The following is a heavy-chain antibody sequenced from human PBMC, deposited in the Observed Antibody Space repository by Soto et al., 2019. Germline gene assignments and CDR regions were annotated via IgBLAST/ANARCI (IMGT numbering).Heavy chain of an antibody. D-gene: IGHD7-27*01. J-gene: IGHJ3*01. CDR1: GDSMSSYY. CDR3: ARDQSGAADL. Sequence: QVHLQESGPGLVEPSETLSLTCTVSGDSMSSYYWNWIRQSAEKGLEWIGRISARGTTNYIPSLNGRITLSVDTSKNQCSLNLKFVTAADTAVYFCARDQSGAADLWGQGTVVTVS. V-gene: IGHV4-4*07. CDR2: ISARGTT.